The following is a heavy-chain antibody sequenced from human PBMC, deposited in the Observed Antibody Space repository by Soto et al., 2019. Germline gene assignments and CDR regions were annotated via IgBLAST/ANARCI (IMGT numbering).Heavy chain of an antibody. J-gene: IGHJ6*02. D-gene: IGHD3-10*01. Sequence: EVQLVESGGGLVKPGGSLRLSCAASGFTFSNAWMNWVRQAPGKGLEWVGRIKSKTDGGTTDYAAPVKGRFTISRDDXXIXLXRQRKSLKTEDTAVYYCTTAVNITVVRGVYYYGMDVWGQGTTVTVSS. CDR2: IKSKTDGGTT. V-gene: IGHV3-15*07. CDR1: GFTFSNAW. CDR3: TTAVNITVVRGVYYYGMDV.